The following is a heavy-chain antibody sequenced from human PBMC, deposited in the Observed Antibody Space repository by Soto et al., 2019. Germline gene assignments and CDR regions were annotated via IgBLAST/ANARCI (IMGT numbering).Heavy chain of an antibody. J-gene: IGHJ4*02. D-gene: IGHD5-12*01. V-gene: IGHV4-34*01. CDR3: ARGRWLRENDY. CDR2: INHSGST. Sequence: SETLSLTCAVYGGSFSGYYWSWIRQPPGKGLEWIGEINHSGSTNYNPSLKSRVTISVDTSKNHFSLKLSSVTAADTAVYYCARGRWLRENDYWGQGTLVTVS. CDR1: GGSFSGYY.